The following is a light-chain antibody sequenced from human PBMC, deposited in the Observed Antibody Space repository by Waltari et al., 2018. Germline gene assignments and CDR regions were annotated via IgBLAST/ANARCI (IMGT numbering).Light chain of an antibody. CDR1: QTINNNF. CDR2: GAS. Sequence: IVLTQSPDTLSLSPGQRATLSGRASQTINNNFLVWYQQKPGQAPRLIIHGASSRATGFPDRFSGSGSGTDFTLTISSLKPEDSAVYYCQQYDGSVLTFGGGTKVEI. V-gene: IGKV3-20*01. CDR3: QQYDGSVLT. J-gene: IGKJ4*01.